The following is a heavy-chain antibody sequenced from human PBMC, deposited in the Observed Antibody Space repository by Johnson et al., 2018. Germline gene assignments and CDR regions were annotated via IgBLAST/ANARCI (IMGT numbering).Heavy chain of an antibody. CDR2: IKSETDGGTT. D-gene: IGHD2-21*01. V-gene: IGHV3-15*07. Sequence: VQLVQSGGGLVKPGGSLRLSCAASGFAFNNAWMNWVRQAPGKGLEWVGRIKSETDGGTTDYVAPGKGRFTISRDDSENTLYMQMKSPKTEDTSLYYGTTGDIPHFSYHYYSSVDVWGKGTTVAVSS. CDR1: GFAFNNAW. CDR3: TTGDIPHFSYHYYSSVDV. J-gene: IGHJ6*03.